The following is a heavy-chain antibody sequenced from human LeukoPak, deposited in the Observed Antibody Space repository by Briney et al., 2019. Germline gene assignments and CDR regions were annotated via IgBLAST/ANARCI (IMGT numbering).Heavy chain of an antibody. Sequence: GGSLRLSCAASGFTFSSYSMNWVRQAPGKGLEWVSSISSSSSYIYYADSVKGRFTISRDNAKNSLYLQMNSLRAEDTAVYYCAREYCSGGSCYPGLNNWFDPWGQGTLVTVSS. J-gene: IGHJ5*02. D-gene: IGHD2-15*01. CDR2: ISSSSSYI. V-gene: IGHV3-21*01. CDR3: AREYCSGGSCYPGLNNWFDP. CDR1: GFTFSSYS.